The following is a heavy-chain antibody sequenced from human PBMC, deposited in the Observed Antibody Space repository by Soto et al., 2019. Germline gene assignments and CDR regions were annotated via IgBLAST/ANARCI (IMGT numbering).Heavy chain of an antibody. CDR1: GFTFSSYG. D-gene: IGHD6-19*01. Sequence: QVQLVESGGGVVQPGRSLRLSCVASGFTFSSYGMHWVRQAPGKGLEWVAVILYDGSNECHADSVKGRFTISRDNSKNTLYLQMNSLRAEDTGVYYCAKDHGIAVAEDWGQGTLVTVSS. J-gene: IGHJ4*02. CDR2: ILYDGSNE. V-gene: IGHV3-30*18. CDR3: AKDHGIAVAED.